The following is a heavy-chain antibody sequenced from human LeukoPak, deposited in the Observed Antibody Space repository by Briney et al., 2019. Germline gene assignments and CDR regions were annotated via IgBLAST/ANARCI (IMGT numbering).Heavy chain of an antibody. CDR3: AKEGGSSTTRSDY. D-gene: IGHD2-2*01. CDR2: IIPIFGTA. V-gene: IGHV1-69*01. CDR1: GGTFSSYA. Sequence: SVKVSCKASGGTFSSYAISWVRQAPGQGLEWMGGIIPIFGTANYAQKFQGRVTITADESTSTAYMELSSLRSEDTAVYYCAKEGGSSTTRSDYWGQGTLVTVSS. J-gene: IGHJ4*02.